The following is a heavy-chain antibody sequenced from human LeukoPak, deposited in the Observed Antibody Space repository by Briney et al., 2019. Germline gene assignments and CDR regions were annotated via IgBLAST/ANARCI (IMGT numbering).Heavy chain of an antibody. CDR3: GSGLYSWKWYRKYNLFYPGARGTRVSVFRACI. CDR2: INHSGST. CDR1: GGSFSGFY. Sequence: SETLSLTCAVYGGSFSGFYWSWVRQPPGKGLEWIGEINHSGSTNYNPSLKSRVTISVDTSKNQFSLKLSSVTAADTAVYYCGSGLYSWKWYRKYNLFYPGARGTRVSVFRACIRGQ. D-gene: IGHD1-20*01. J-gene: IGHJ3*02. V-gene: IGHV4-34*01.